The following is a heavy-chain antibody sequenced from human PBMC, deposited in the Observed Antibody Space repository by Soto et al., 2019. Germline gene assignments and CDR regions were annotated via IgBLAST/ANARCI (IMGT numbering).Heavy chain of an antibody. CDR1: GGSISSGGYY. CDR2: IYYSGST. CDR3: ARWRYCSGSSCTAWFDP. V-gene: IGHV4-31*03. D-gene: IGHD2-15*01. Sequence: QVQLQESGPGLVKPSQTLSLTCTVSGGSISSGGYYWSWIRQHPGKGLEWIGYIYYSGSTYYNAFLKSRVSISVDTSKSQFSLKLSSVTAGDTAVYYCARWRYCSGSSCTAWFDPWGQGTLVTVSS. J-gene: IGHJ5*02.